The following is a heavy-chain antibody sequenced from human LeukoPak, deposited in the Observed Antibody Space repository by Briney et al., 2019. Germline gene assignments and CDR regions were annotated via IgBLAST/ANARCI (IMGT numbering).Heavy chain of an antibody. D-gene: IGHD6-13*01. V-gene: IGHV3-48*03. J-gene: IGHJ4*02. CDR2: ISSSGSTM. Sequence: GGSLRLSCAASGFTFSSYEMNWVRQAPGKGLEWISYISSSGSTMYYADSVKRRFTISRDNAKNSLYLQMNSLRAEDTAIYYCASSSWYALDYWGQGTLVTVSS. CDR1: GFTFSSYE. CDR3: ASSSWYALDY.